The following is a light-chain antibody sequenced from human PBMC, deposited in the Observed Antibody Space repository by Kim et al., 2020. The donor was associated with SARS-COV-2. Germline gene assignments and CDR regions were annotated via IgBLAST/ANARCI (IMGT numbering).Light chain of an antibody. CDR3: CSYAGSSTFVV. CDR2: EVS. CDR1: SSDVGSYNL. Sequence: QSALTQPASVSGSPGQSITISCTGTSSDVGSYNLVSWYQQHPGKAPKLMIYEVSKRPSGVSNRFSGSKSGNTVSLTISGLQAEDEADYYCCSYAGSSTFVVFGGGTQLTVL. J-gene: IGLJ2*01. V-gene: IGLV2-23*02.